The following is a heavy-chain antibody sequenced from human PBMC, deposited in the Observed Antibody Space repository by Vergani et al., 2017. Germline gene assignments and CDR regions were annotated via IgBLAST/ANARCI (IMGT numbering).Heavy chain of an antibody. CDR2: IIPIFGTA. J-gene: IGHJ4*02. CDR3: ARPHGDILPPDPRRLDY. Sequence: QVQLVQSGAEVKKPGSSVKVSCKASGGTFSSYAISWVRQAPGQGLEWMGGIIPIFGTANYAQKFQGRVTITADESTSTAYMELSNLRSEDTAVYYCARPHGDILPPDPRRLDYWGQGTLVTVSS. V-gene: IGHV1-69*12. CDR1: GGTFSSYA.